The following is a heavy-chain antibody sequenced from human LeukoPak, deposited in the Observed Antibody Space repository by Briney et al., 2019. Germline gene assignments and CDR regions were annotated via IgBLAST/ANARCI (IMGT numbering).Heavy chain of an antibody. CDR1: GGSISSYY. D-gene: IGHD2-2*01. CDR2: IYYSGST. Sequence: PSETLSLTCTVSGGSISSYYWSWIGQPPGKGLEWIGYIYYSGSTNYNPSLKSRVTISVDTSKNQFSLKLSSVTAADTAVYYCARDRPAANWFDPWGQGTLVTVSS. V-gene: IGHV4-59*01. J-gene: IGHJ5*02. CDR3: ARDRPAANWFDP.